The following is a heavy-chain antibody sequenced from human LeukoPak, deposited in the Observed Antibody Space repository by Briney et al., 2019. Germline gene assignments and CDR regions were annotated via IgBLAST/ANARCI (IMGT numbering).Heavy chain of an antibody. Sequence: PAGSLRLSCAASGFTFSSYSMNWVRQAPGKGLEWVGRTRNKANSYTTEYAASVKGRFTISRDDSKNSLYLQMNSLKTEDTAVYYCARESGSAGFAAFDIWGQGTMVTVSS. CDR1: GFTFSSYS. CDR2: TRNKANSYTT. CDR3: ARESGSAGFAAFDI. D-gene: IGHD1-26*01. J-gene: IGHJ3*02. V-gene: IGHV3-72*01.